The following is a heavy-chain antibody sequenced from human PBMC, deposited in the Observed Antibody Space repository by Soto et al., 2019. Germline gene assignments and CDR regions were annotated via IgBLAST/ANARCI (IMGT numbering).Heavy chain of an antibody. CDR2: IIPIFGTA. CDR1: GGTFSSYA. D-gene: IGHD2-15*01. CDR3: ARATSLHCSGRGGSCYGY. Sequence: QVPLVQSGAEVKKPGSSVKVSCKASGGTFSSYAISWVRQAPGQGLEWMGGIIPIFGTANYAQKFQGRVTITADKSTSTAYMELSSLRSEDTAVYYCARATSLHCSGRGGSCYGYWGQGTLVTVSS. V-gene: IGHV1-69*06. J-gene: IGHJ4*02.